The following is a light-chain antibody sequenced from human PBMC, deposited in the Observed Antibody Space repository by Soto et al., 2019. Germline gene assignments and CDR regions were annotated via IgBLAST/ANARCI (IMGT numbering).Light chain of an antibody. CDR1: PSVLFSSNNKNY. V-gene: IGKV4-1*01. CDR2: WAS. CDR3: QQYYSTPRLT. J-gene: IGKJ4*01. Sequence: DIVMTQSRDSLAVSLGERATINCKSSPSVLFSSNNKNYLAWYQQKPGQPPKLLIYWASTRESGVPDRCSGSGSGTDFTLTISSLQAEDVAVYYCQQYYSTPRLTFGGGAKVDIK.